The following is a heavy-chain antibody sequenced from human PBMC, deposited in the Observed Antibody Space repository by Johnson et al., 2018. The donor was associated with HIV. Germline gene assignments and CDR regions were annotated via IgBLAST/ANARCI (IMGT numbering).Heavy chain of an antibody. D-gene: IGHD1-14*01. J-gene: IGHJ3*02. CDR1: GFTFSSYA. Sequence: QVQLVESGGGVVQPGRSLRLSCAASGFTFSSYAMHWVRQAPGKGLEWVAVISYDGSNKYYPASVKGRFTISRDNAKNSLYLQMNSLRAEDTALYSCAKDPPGAFDIWGQGTMVTVSS. CDR2: ISYDGSNK. CDR3: AKDPPGAFDI. V-gene: IGHV3-30*04.